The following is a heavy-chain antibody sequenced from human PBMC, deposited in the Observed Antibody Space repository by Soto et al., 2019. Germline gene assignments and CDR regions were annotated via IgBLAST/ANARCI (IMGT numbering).Heavy chain of an antibody. CDR2: INGGNGNT. CDR1: GYTFTRNA. Sequence: QVHLVQSGAEVKKPGASVKVSCKASGYTFTRNAMHWVRQAPGQRLEWMGWINGGNGNTKYSQKFQGRVTITRDTSANTAYMELSSLRSEDTAVYYCGRDYYGSGSYYWFDPWGQGTLVTVSS. D-gene: IGHD3-10*01. J-gene: IGHJ5*02. V-gene: IGHV1-3*01. CDR3: GRDYYGSGSYYWFDP.